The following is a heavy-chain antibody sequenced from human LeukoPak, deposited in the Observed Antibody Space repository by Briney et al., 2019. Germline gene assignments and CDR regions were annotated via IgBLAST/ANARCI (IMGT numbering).Heavy chain of an antibody. Sequence: SQTLSLTCTVSGGSISSGGYYWSWIRQHPGKGLEWIGNIYYIGSTYYNPPLKSRLTVSVDTSKNQFSLKLSSVTAADTAVYYCARDSRSGYDSWFDPWGQGILVTVSS. J-gene: IGHJ5*02. CDR1: GGSISSGGYY. V-gene: IGHV4-31*03. D-gene: IGHD5-12*01. CDR3: ARDSRSGYDSWFDP. CDR2: IYYIGST.